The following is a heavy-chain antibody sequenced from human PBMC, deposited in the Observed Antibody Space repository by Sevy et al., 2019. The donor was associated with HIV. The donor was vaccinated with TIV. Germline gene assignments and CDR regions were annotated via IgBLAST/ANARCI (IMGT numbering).Heavy chain of an antibody. V-gene: IGHV3-33*01. CDR2: IFNDGKTK. CDR3: ARESGSDWYPDY. J-gene: IGHJ4*02. Sequence: GGSLRLSCKASGFIFSRYGVHWVRQAPGKGLEWVASIFNDGKTKYYGDPVKGRFTISRDDSKNTLYLQMDSLRAEDTAVYYCARESGSDWYPDYWGQGTLVTVSS. D-gene: IGHD6-19*01. CDR1: GFIFSRYG.